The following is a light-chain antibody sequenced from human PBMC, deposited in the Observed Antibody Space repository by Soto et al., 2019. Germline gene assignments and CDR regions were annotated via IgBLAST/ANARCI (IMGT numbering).Light chain of an antibody. Sequence: EVVMSQSPATLSVSPGERATLSCRAGRSVDSNLAWYQQKPGQAPRLLIYDASTRATGIPARFSGSGSGTEFTLSISSLQSEDFAIYYCQQYYSWPRTFGQGTKV. CDR1: RSVDSN. CDR3: QQYYSWPRT. CDR2: DAS. J-gene: IGKJ1*01. V-gene: IGKV3-15*01.